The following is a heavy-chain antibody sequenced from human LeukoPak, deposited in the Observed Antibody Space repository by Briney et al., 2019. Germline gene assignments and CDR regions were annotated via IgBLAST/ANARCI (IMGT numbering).Heavy chain of an antibody. CDR1: GFTFDDYA. J-gene: IGHJ5*02. Sequence: PGGSLRLSCAASGFTFDDYAMHWVRQAPGKGLEWVSGISWNSGSIGYADSVKGRFTISRDNAKNSLYLQMNSLRAEDTAVYYCARDQGSSYLPNWFDPWGQGTLVTVSS. CDR3: ARDQGSSYLPNWFDP. CDR2: ISWNSGSI. V-gene: IGHV3-9*01.